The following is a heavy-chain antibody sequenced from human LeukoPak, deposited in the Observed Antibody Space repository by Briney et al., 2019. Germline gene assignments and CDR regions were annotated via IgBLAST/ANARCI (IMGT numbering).Heavy chain of an antibody. V-gene: IGHV4-4*09. CDR1: GGSISSDY. CDR3: ARHASIFGVAHYFYY. D-gene: IGHD3-3*01. J-gene: IGHJ4*02. CDR2: IYTSGST. Sequence: PSETLSLTCTVSGGSISSDYWSWIRQPPGKGLEWIGCIYTSGSTHSNPSLKSRVTISVDTSKNQFSLKLSSVTAADTAVYYCARHASIFGVAHYFYYSGQAALVTSSS.